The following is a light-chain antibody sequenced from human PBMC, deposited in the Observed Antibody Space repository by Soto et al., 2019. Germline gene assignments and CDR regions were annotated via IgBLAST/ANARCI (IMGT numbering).Light chain of an antibody. Sequence: EIVLTQSPATLSLSPGERATLSCRASQSVGDYLGWYQQKPGQAPRLLIYDASQRATGVPARFSASGSGTDFTLTISSLEPEDFAIYYCQQREDWPRAVGGGTKVEFK. CDR2: DAS. V-gene: IGKV3-11*01. J-gene: IGKJ4*01. CDR3: QQREDWPRA. CDR1: QSVGDY.